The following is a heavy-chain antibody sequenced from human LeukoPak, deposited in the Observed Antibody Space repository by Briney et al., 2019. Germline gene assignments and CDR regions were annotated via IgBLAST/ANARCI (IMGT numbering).Heavy chain of an antibody. CDR3: ARDHYDSSGYYYFDY. CDR1: GFTFSSYS. J-gene: IGHJ4*02. CDR2: ISSSSSCI. V-gene: IGHV3-21*01. Sequence: GGSLRLSCAASGFTFSSYSMNWVRQAPGKGLEWVSSISSSSSCIYYADSVKGRFTISRDNAKNSLYLQMNSLRAEDTAVYYCARDHYDSSGYYYFDYWGQGTLVTVSS. D-gene: IGHD3-22*01.